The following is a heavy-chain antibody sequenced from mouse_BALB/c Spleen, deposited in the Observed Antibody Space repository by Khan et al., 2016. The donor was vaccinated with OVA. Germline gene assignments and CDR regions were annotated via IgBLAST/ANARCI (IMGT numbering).Heavy chain of an antibody. V-gene: IGHV3-2*02. CDR2: ISYSGNT. D-gene: IGHD1-1*01. CDR1: GYSITSDYA. CDR3: ARVYGGDFDY. Sequence: EVKLLESGPGLVKPSQSLSLTCTVTGYSITSDYAWNWIRQFPGNKLEWMGFISYSGNTKYNPSLKSRFSITRDTSKNQFFLQLNSVTTEDTATYYCARVYGGDFDYGGQGTSLTVSS. J-gene: IGHJ2*02.